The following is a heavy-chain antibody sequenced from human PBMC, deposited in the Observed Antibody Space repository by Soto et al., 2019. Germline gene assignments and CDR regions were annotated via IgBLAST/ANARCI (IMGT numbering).Heavy chain of an antibody. J-gene: IGHJ4*02. Sequence: QVQLVESGGGVVQPGRSLRLSCAASGFTFSSYGMHWVRQAPGKGLEWVAVIWYDGSNKYDADSVKGRFTISRDNSKNTLYLQMNSLRAEDTAVYYCARERVQLWFFDYWGQGTLVTVSS. D-gene: IGHD5-18*01. CDR3: ARERVQLWFFDY. CDR2: IWYDGSNK. CDR1: GFTFSSYG. V-gene: IGHV3-33*01.